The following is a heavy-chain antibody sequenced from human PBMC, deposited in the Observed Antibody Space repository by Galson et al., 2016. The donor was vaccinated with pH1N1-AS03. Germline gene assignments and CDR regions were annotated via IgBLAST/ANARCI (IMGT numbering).Heavy chain of an antibody. CDR1: GFTFSSYS. V-gene: IGHV3-21*01. Sequence: SLRLSCAVSGFTFSSYSMNWVRQAPGKGLEWVSSISSSSSYIYYADSVKGRFTVSRDNARNSVFLQLNILRVEDTALYYCARGGFPWPLDYWGQGTLVTVSS. J-gene: IGHJ4*02. CDR2: ISSSSSYI. D-gene: IGHD3-3*01. CDR3: ARGGFPWPLDY.